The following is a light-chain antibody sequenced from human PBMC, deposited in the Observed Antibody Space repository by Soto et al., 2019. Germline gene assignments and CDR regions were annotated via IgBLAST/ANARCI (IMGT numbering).Light chain of an antibody. V-gene: IGKV4-1*01. CDR3: QQYYSTPWT. CDR2: WAS. J-gene: IGKJ1*01. CDR1: QSLLYSSNNKNY. Sequence: DIVMTQSPDFLAVSLGERATINCKSSQSLLYSSNNKNYLAWYQQKPGQPPNLLIYWASTRESGVPDRFNGSGSGTDFTLTISSLQAEDVAVYYCQQYYSTPWTFGQGTKVEIK.